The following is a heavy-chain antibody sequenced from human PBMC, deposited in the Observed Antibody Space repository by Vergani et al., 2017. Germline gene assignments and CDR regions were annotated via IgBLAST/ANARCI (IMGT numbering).Heavy chain of an antibody. J-gene: IGHJ4*02. V-gene: IGHV4-30-2*01. CDR1: GGSISSGGYS. D-gene: IGHD3-22*01. Sequence: QLQLQESGSGLVKPSQTLSLTCAVSGGSISSGGYSWSWIRQPPGKGLEWIGYIYHSGSTYYNPSLKSRVTISVDRSKNQFSLKLSSVTAADTAVYYCARHRYDSSGYYYGNYFDYWGQGTLVTVSS. CDR3: ARHRYDSSGYYYGNYFDY. CDR2: IYHSGST.